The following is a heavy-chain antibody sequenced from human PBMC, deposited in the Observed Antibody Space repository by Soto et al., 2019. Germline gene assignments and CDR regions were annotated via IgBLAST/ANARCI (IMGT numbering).Heavy chain of an antibody. J-gene: IGHJ6*03. Sequence: GGSLRLSCAASGFTVSSNYMSWVRQAPGKGLEWVSVIYSGGSTYYADSVKGRFTISRDNSKNTLYLQMNSLRAEDTAVYYCARDFPRRSIAARPNYYYYMDVWGKGTTVTVSS. D-gene: IGHD6-6*01. CDR2: IYSGGST. CDR1: GFTVSSNY. V-gene: IGHV3-66*01. CDR3: ARDFPRRSIAARPNYYYYMDV.